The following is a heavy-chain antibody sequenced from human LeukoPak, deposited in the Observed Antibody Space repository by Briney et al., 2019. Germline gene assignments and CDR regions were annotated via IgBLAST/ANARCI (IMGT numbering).Heavy chain of an antibody. CDR2: INPNSGGT. Sequence: GASVKVSCKGSGYTFTGYFLHWVRQAPGQGLEWMGRINPNSGGTDYAQKFQGRVTMTRDTSISTAYMELSRLRSDDTAVYFCARNLPRDYGDYTGYWGQGTLVTVSS. CDR1: GYTFTGYF. J-gene: IGHJ4*02. CDR3: ARNLPRDYGDYTGY. D-gene: IGHD4-17*01. V-gene: IGHV1-2*06.